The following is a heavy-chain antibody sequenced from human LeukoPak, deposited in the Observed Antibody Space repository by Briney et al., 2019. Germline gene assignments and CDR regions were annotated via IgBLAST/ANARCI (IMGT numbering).Heavy chain of an antibody. D-gene: IGHD3-10*01. CDR2: ISGSGGST. CDR1: GFTFSSYA. J-gene: IGHJ4*02. V-gene: IGHV3-23*01. CDR3: ALFNGRAKFYPQRYLPYYGSGSYYNETDY. Sequence: GGSLRLSCAASGFTFSSYAMSWVRQAPGKGLEWVSAISGSGGSTYYADSVKGRFTISRDNSKNTLYLQMNSLRAEDTAVYYCALFNGRAKFYPQRYLPYYGSGSYYNETDYWGQGTLVTVSS.